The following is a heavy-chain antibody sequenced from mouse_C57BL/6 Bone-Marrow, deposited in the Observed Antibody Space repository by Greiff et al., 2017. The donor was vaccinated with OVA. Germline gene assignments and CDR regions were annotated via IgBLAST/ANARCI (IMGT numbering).Heavy chain of an antibody. J-gene: IGHJ1*03. Sequence: EVKLVESGGGLVKPGGSLTLSCAASGFTFSDYGMHWVRQAPEQGLEWVAYISSGSSTIYYADTVKGRFTISRDNAKNTLFLQMTSLTSEDTAMYYCARRNSYWYFDVWGTGTTVTVSS. CDR3: ARRNSYWYFDV. CDR2: ISSGSSTI. CDR1: GFTFSDYG. D-gene: IGHD5-2*01. V-gene: IGHV5-17*01.